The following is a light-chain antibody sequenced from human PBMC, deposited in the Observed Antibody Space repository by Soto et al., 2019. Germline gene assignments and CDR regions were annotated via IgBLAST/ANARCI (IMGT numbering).Light chain of an antibody. Sequence: DIQMTQSPSTLSGSVGDRVTITCRASQTVSSLLAWYQQKPGKAPKRLIYKASTLKSGVPSRFSGSGSGTEFTLTISSLQPDDFATYYCQHYNSYSEAFGQGTKVDIK. CDR3: QHYNSYSEA. J-gene: IGKJ1*01. CDR1: QTVSSL. CDR2: KAS. V-gene: IGKV1-5*03.